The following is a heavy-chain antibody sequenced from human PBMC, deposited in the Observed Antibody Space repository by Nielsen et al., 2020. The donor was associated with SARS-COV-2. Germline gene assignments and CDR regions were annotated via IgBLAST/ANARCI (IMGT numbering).Heavy chain of an antibody. CDR1: GYTFTSYG. Sequence: SVKVSCKASGYTFTSYGISWVRQAPGQGLEWMGGIIPIFGTANCAQKFQGRVTITADESTSTAYMELSRLRSDDTAVYYCARQESTTYNWNSYDYWGQGTLVTVSS. J-gene: IGHJ4*02. D-gene: IGHD1-20*01. CDR2: IIPIFGTA. CDR3: ARQESTTYNWNSYDY. V-gene: IGHV1-69*13.